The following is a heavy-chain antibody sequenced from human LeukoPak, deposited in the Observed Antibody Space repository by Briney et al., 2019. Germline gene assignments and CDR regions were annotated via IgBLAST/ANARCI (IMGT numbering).Heavy chain of an antibody. D-gene: IGHD6-13*01. Sequence: GESLKISCKGSGYSFTSYWIGWVRQIPGKGLEWMGIIYPGDSDTRYSPSFQGQVTISADKSISTGYLQWSSLKASDTAMYYCARQVAYSSSWYQTRWFDPWGQGTLVTVSS. CDR3: ARQVAYSSSWYQTRWFDP. CDR2: IYPGDSDT. V-gene: IGHV5-51*01. CDR1: GYSFTSYW. J-gene: IGHJ5*02.